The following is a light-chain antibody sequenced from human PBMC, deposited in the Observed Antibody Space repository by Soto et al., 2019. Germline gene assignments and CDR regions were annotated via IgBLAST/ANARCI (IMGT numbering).Light chain of an antibody. J-gene: IGLJ1*01. CDR3: SSYTSSSTLYV. Sequence: QAVVTQPPSVSGAPGQRVTISCTGCSSNIGAGCEVHWYQHLPGKAPKLLIYGNTNRPSGVPDRFSGSKSGTSASLAITGLQAEDEADYYCSSYTSSSTLYVFGTGTKLTVL. V-gene: IGLV1-40*01. CDR1: SSNIGAGCE. CDR2: GNT.